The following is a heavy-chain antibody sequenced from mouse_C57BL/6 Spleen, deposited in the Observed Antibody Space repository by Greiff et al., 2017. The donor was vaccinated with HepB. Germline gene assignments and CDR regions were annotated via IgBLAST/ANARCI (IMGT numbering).Heavy chain of an antibody. CDR1: GYTFTSYW. D-gene: IGHD3-2*02. Sequence: QVQLKQPGVELVKPGASVKLSCKASGYTFTSYWMQWVKQRPGQGLEWIGEIDPSDSYTNYNQKFKGKATLTVDTSSSTAYMQLSSLTSEDSAVYYCARSSSAWFAYWGQGTLVTVSA. V-gene: IGHV1-50*01. CDR3: ARSSSAWFAY. CDR2: IDPSDSYT. J-gene: IGHJ3*01.